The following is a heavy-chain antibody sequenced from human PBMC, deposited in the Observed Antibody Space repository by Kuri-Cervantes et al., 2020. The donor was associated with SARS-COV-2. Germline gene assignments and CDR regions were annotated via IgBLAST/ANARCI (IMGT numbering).Heavy chain of an antibody. CDR2: IYYSGST. V-gene: IGHV4-39*01. J-gene: IGHJ3*02. Sequence: GSLRLSCTVSGGSISSSSYYWGWIRQPPGKGLEWIGSIYYSGSTYYNPSLKSRVTISVDTSKNQFSLKLSSVTAADTAVYYCARPSRMTTVTTYAFDIWGQGTMVTVSS. CDR3: ARPSRMTTVTTYAFDI. D-gene: IGHD4-11*01. CDR1: GGSISSSSYY.